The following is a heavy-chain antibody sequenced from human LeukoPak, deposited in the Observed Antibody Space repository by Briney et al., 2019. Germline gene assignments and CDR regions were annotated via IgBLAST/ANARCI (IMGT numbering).Heavy chain of an antibody. V-gene: IGHV4-59*01. CDR3: ARAKQGDCSSTSCYFGYYYYYMDV. D-gene: IGHD2-2*01. J-gene: IGHJ6*03. CDR2: IYYSGST. Sequence: SETLSLTCAVYGGSFSSYYWSWIRQPPGKGLEWIGYIYYSGSTNYNPSLKSRVTISVDTSKNQFSLKLSSVTAADTAVYYCARAKQGDCSSTSCYFGYYYYYMDVWGKGTTVTVSS. CDR1: GGSFSSYY.